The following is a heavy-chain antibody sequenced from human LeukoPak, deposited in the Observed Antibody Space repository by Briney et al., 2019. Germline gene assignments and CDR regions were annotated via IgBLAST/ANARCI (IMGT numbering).Heavy chain of an antibody. D-gene: IGHD4-11*01. V-gene: IGHV1-8*01. J-gene: IGHJ6*02. CDR2: MNPNSGNT. Sequence: ASVKVSCKASGYTFTSYDINWVRQATGQGLEWMGWMNPNSGNTGYAQKFQGRVTMTRNTSISTAYVELSSLRSEDTAVYYCARGGYSNYDPDYYYYGMDVWGQGTTVTVSS. CDR3: ARGGYSNYDPDYYYYGMDV. CDR1: GYTFTSYD.